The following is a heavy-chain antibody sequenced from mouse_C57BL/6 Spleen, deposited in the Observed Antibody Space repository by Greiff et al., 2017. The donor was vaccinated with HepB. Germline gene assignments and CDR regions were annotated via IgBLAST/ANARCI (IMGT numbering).Heavy chain of an antibody. D-gene: IGHD2-2*01. Sequence: QVQLQQPGAELVRPGSSVKLSCKASGYTFTSYWMDWVKQRPGQGLEWIGNIYPSDSETHYNQKFKDKATLTVDKSSSTAYMQLSSLTSEDSAVYYCARGGYQYYYAMDYWGQGTSVTVSS. CDR2: IYPSDSET. CDR3: ARGGYQYYYAMDY. J-gene: IGHJ4*01. V-gene: IGHV1-61*01. CDR1: GYTFTSYW.